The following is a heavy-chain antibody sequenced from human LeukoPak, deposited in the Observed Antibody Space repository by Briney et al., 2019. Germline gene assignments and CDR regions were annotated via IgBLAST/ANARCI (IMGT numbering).Heavy chain of an antibody. Sequence: PSETLSLTCTVSGGSISSYYWSWIRQPPGKGLEWIGYIYYSGSTNYNPSLKSRVTISVDTSKNQFSLKLSSVTAADTAVYYCARATPYYCYDSSGYHFDYWGQGTLVTVSS. CDR3: ARATPYYCYDSSGYHFDY. V-gene: IGHV4-59*01. J-gene: IGHJ4*02. CDR1: GGSISSYY. D-gene: IGHD3-22*01. CDR2: IYYSGST.